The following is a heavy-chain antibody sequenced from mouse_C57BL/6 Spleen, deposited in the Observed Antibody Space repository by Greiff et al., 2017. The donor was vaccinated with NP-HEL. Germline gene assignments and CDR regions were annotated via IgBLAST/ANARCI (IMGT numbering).Heavy chain of an antibody. Sequence: VQLQQPGAELVRPGSSVKLSCKASGYTFTSYWMHWVKQRPIQGLEWIGNIDPSDSETHYNQKFKDKATLTVDKSSSTAYMQLSSLTSEDSAVYYCARKASYYSNYFDYWGQGTTLTVSS. CDR3: ARKASYYSNYFDY. V-gene: IGHV1-52*01. D-gene: IGHD2-5*01. CDR1: GYTFTSYW. CDR2: IDPSDSET. J-gene: IGHJ2*01.